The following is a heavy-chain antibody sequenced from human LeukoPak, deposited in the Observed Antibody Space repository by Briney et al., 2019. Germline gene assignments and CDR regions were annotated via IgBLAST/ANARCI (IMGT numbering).Heavy chain of an antibody. CDR2: IYTSGST. CDR3: ARGPYCSGGSCYFSY. J-gene: IGHJ4*02. V-gene: IGHV4-61*02. Sequence: SQTLSLTCTVSGGSISSGSYYWSWIRQPAGKGLEWIGRIYTSGSTNYNPSLKSRVTISVDTPKNQFSLKLSSVTAADTAVYYCARGPYCSGGSCYFSYWGQGTLVTVSS. D-gene: IGHD2-15*01. CDR1: GGSISSGSYY.